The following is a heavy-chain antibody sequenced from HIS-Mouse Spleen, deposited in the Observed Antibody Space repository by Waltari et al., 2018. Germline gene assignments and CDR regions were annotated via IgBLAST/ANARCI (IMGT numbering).Heavy chain of an antibody. CDR2: INHSGST. CDR1: GGSFRGYY. V-gene: IGHV4-34*01. D-gene: IGHD6-13*01. J-gene: IGHJ3*02. CDR3: ATTSYSSSPGDAFDI. Sequence: QVQLQQWGAGLLTPSETLSLTCAVYGGSFRGYYWSWLRHPPGKGLEWIGEINHSGSTNYNPSLKSRVTISVDTSKNQFSLKLSSVTAADTAVYYCATTSYSSSPGDAFDIWGQGTMVTVSS.